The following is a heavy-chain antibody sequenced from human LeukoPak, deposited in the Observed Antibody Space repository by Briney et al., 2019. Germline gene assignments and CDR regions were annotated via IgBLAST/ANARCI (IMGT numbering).Heavy chain of an antibody. CDR3: ARGRGWLQSTPFDY. J-gene: IGHJ4*02. CDR2: IYYSGST. D-gene: IGHD5-24*01. V-gene: IGHV4-59*01. Sequence: SETLSLTCTVSGGSISSYYWSGIRQPPGKGLEWIGYIYYSGSTNYNPSLKSRVTISVDTSKNQFSLKLSSVTAADTAVYYCARGRGWLQSTPFDYWGQGTLVTVSS. CDR1: GGSISSYY.